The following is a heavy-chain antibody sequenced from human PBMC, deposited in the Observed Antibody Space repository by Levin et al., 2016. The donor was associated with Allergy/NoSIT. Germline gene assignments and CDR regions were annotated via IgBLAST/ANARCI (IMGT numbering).Heavy chain of an antibody. V-gene: IGHV4-39*02. J-gene: IGHJ4*02. CDR2: IYYSGST. D-gene: IGHD5-12*01. CDR1: GGSISSSSYY. CDR3: AREIKWLRSIDY. Sequence: SETLSLTCTVSGGSISSSSYYWGWIRQPPGKGLEWIGSIYYSGSTYYNPSLKSRVTISVDTSKNQFSLKLSSVTAADTAVYYCAREIKWLRSIDYWGQGTLVTVSS.